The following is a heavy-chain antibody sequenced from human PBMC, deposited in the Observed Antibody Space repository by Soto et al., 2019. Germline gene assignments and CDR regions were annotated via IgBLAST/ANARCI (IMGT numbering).Heavy chain of an antibody. V-gene: IGHV3-33*01. J-gene: IGHJ2*01. CDR3: ARVAGGDVSIGYFDL. Sequence: QVQLVESGGGVVQPGRSLRLSCAASGFTFSSYGMHWVRQAPGKGLEWVAVIWYDGSNKYYADSVKGRFTISRDNSKNALYLQMNSLRAEDTAVYYCARVAGGDVSIGYFDLWGRGTLVTVSS. CDR2: IWYDGSNK. D-gene: IGHD2-21*02. CDR1: GFTFSSYG.